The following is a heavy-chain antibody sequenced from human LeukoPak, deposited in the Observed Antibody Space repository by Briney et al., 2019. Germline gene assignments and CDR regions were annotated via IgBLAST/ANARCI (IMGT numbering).Heavy chain of an antibody. CDR1: GYSFSSYY. CDR2: INPSGGST. Sequence: ASVKVSCKASGYSFSSYYMIWVRQAPGQGLEWMGIINPSGGSTYYAQKFQGRVTMTRDMSTSTVYMELSSLRSEDTALYYCASGSHARGYEGNPEYWRSCGQGAL. J-gene: IGHJ5*02. D-gene: IGHD2-8*02. CDR3: ASGSHARGYEGNPEYWRS. V-gene: IGHV1-46*01.